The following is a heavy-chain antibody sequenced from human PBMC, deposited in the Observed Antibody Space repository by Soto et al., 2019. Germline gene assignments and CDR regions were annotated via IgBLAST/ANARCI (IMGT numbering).Heavy chain of an antibody. J-gene: IGHJ6*02. CDR2: IVPMLGTP. D-gene: IGHD1-26*01. CDR3: ARNGTYSSSLSQYSGMDV. V-gene: IGHV1-69*13. Sequence: SVKVSCKASGGTFDNFIMNWVRQTPGRGLEWMGGIVPMLGTPTYAEKFKGRVTISATGSTSTMYMEVTSLRSEDTAIYYCARNGTYSSSLSQYSGMDVWGQGTTVTVSS. CDR1: GGTFDNFI.